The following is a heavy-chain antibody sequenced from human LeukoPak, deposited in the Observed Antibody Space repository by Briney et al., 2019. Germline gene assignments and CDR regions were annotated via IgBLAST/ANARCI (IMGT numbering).Heavy chain of an antibody. J-gene: IGHJ4*02. CDR3: ARAFQSLGGLSLPDY. Sequence: ASVKVSCKASGGTFSSYAISWVRQAPGQGLEWMGWIHPSTGNPTYAQGFTGRFVFSLDTSVSTTYLQISSLKAEDTAVYYCARAFQSLGGLSLPDYWGQGILVTVSS. CDR2: IHPSTGNP. V-gene: IGHV7-4-1*02. CDR1: GGTFSSYA. D-gene: IGHD3-16*02.